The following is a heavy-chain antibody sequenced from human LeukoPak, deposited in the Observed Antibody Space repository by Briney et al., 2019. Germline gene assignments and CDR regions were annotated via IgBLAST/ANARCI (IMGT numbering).Heavy chain of an antibody. V-gene: IGHV3-43*01. J-gene: IGHJ4*02. Sequence: GGSLRLSCAASGFTFDDYTMHWVRQAPGKGLEWVSLISWDGGSTYYADSVKGRFTISRDNSKNSLYLQMNSLRTEDTALYYCAKESAAGTFLFDYWGQGTLVTVSS. D-gene: IGHD6-13*01. CDR2: ISWDGGST. CDR1: GFTFDDYT. CDR3: AKESAAGTFLFDY.